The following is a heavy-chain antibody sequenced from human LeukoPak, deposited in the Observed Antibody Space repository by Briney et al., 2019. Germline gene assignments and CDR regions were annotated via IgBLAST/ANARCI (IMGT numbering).Heavy chain of an antibody. D-gene: IGHD2-2*01. Sequence: GGSLRLSCAASGFTFSSYGMHWVRQAPGKGLEWVAVISYDGSNKYYADSVKGRFTISRDNSKNTLYLQMNSLRAEDTAVYFCARGSGYCTSTSCYVYYYYGMDVWGQGTTVTVSS. J-gene: IGHJ6*02. CDR3: ARGSGYCTSTSCYVYYYYGMDV. V-gene: IGHV3-30*03. CDR2: ISYDGSNK. CDR1: GFTFSSYG.